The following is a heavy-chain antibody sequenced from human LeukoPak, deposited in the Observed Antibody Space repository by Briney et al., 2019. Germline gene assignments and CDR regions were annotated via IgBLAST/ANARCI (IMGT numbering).Heavy chain of an antibody. CDR3: ARGKGVVAAGR. CDR1: GGSISSSSYY. D-gene: IGHD6-13*01. V-gene: IGHV4-39*07. J-gene: IGHJ4*02. Sequence: SETLSLTCTVSGGSISSSSYYWGWIRQPPGKGLEWIGSIYYSGSTYYNPSLKSRVTISVDTSKNQFSLKLSSVTAADTAVYYCARGKGVVAAGRWGQGTLVTVSS. CDR2: IYYSGST.